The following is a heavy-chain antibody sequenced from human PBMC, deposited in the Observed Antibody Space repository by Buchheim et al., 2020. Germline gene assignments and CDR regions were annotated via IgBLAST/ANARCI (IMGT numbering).Heavy chain of an antibody. CDR3: ARDGEYYDFWSGYPYGMDV. CDR2: ISSSSSYI. J-gene: IGHJ6*02. Sequence: EVQLVESGGGLVKPGGSLRLSCAASGFTFSSYSMNWVRQAPGKGLEWVSSISSSSSYIYYADSVKGRFTIYRDNAKNSLYLQMNSLRAEDTAVYYCARDGEYYDFWSGYPYGMDVWGQGTT. V-gene: IGHV3-21*01. CDR1: GFTFSSYS. D-gene: IGHD3-3*01.